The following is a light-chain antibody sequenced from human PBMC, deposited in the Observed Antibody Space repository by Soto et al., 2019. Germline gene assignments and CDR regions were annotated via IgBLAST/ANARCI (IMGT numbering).Light chain of an antibody. J-gene: IGKJ1*01. CDR1: QSISSY. CDR3: QQLNTYPWT. V-gene: IGKV1-39*01. CDR2: AAS. Sequence: DIKMTQAPSSLSASVGDRVSITCRASQSISSYLNWYQQKPGKAPKLLIYAASSLQSGVPSRFSGSGSGADFTLTISSLQPEDFATYYCQQLNTYPWTFGQGTKVDIK.